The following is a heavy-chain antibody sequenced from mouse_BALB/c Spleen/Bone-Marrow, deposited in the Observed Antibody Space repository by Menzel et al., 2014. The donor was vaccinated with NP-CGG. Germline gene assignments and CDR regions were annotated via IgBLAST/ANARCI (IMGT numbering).Heavy chain of an antibody. D-gene: IGHD2-3*01. CDR1: GFTFSSYT. CDR3: TRDLYDGYSYYAMDY. Sequence: EVNVVESGGGLVKPGGSLKLSCAASGFTFSSYTMSWVRQTPEKRLEWVATITSVGVYTYYPDSVKGRFTISRDNAKNALDLQMSSLKSEDTAMYYCTRDLYDGYSYYAMDYWGQGTSVTVSS. CDR2: ITSVGVYT. V-gene: IGHV5-6-4*01. J-gene: IGHJ4*01.